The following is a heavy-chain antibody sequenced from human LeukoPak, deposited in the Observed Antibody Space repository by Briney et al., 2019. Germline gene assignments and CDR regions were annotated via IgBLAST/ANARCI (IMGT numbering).Heavy chain of an antibody. V-gene: IGHV1-2*02. CDR3: ASPRGDDSGGYYTWYFHH. CDR2: INPNRGGT. J-gene: IGHJ1*01. CDR1: GCTFTGYY. Sequence: ASVKVSCKASGCTFTGYYMHWVRQAPGQGLEWMGWINPNRGGTNYAQKFQGRVTMTRDTSISTAYMELSRLRSDDTAVYFCASPRGDDSGGYYTWYFHHWGQGILVTVSS. D-gene: IGHD3-22*01.